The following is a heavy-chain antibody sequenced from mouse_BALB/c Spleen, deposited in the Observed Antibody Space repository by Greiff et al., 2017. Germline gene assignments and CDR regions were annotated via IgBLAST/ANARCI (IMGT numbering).Heavy chain of an antibody. CDR3: ARHQRFAY. Sequence: EVNVVESGGDLVKPGGSLKLSCAASGFTFSSYGMSWVRQTPDKRLEWVATISSGGSYTYYPASVKGRFTISRDNAKNTLYLQMSSLKSEDTAMYYCARHQRFAYWGQGTLVTVSA. CDR2: ISSGGSYT. V-gene: IGHV5-6*01. J-gene: IGHJ3*01. CDR1: GFTFSSYG.